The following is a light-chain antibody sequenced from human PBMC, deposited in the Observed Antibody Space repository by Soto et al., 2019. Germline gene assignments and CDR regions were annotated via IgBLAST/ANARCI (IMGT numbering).Light chain of an antibody. Sequence: IQMTQSPSSVSASVGDRVTITCQASQGISRSLAWYQQKPGKAPKLLIYSASSLQSGVPSRFSGSGFGTDFTLTISSLQPEDFATYYCQQADTFPITFGQGTRLENK. J-gene: IGKJ5*01. CDR3: QQADTFPIT. V-gene: IGKV1D-12*01. CDR2: SAS. CDR1: QGISRS.